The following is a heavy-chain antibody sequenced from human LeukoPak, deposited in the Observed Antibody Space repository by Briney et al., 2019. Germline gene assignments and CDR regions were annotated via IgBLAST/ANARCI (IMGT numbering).Heavy chain of an antibody. D-gene: IGHD5-18*01. J-gene: IGHJ3*02. Sequence: SETLSLTCTVSGGSISSSSYYWGWIRQPPGKGLEWIGSIYYSGSTYYNPSLKSRVTISVDTSKNQFSLKLSSVTAAYTAVYYCARSYGRSDAFDIWGQGTMVTVSS. CDR1: GGSISSSSYY. CDR3: ARSYGRSDAFDI. CDR2: IYYSGST. V-gene: IGHV4-39*01.